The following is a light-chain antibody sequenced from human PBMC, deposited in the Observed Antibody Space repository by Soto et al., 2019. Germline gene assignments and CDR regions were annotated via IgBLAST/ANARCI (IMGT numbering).Light chain of an antibody. Sequence: QSVLTQPPSASGTPGQRVTISCSGSSSNIGSNTVNWYQQLPGTAPKLLIYSNNQRPSGAPDRFSGSQSGTSASLAISGLHSEDEADYYCAAWDDSLNGLYVFGTGTKLTVL. J-gene: IGLJ1*01. CDR1: SSNIGSNT. CDR2: SNN. V-gene: IGLV1-44*01. CDR3: AAWDDSLNGLYV.